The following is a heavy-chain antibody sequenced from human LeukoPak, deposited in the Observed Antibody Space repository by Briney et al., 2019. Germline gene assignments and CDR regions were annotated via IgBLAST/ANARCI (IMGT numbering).Heavy chain of an antibody. D-gene: IGHD6-13*01. Sequence: GSLRLSCAASGFTFSRYSMHWVRQAPGKGLEWVASIWYDGSGKYYADSVQGRFTISRDNSNNTLYLQMNSLRVEDTALYYCARDYSSSWDYWGQGTMVTVSS. CDR2: IWYDGSGK. CDR3: ARDYSSSWDY. CDR1: GFTFSRYS. J-gene: IGHJ4*02. V-gene: IGHV3-33*01.